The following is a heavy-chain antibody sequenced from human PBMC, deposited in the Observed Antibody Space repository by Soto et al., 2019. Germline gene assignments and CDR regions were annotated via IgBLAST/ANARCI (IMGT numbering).Heavy chain of an antibody. CDR3: ARDQWYSSSCSDY. CDR1: GFTFSSYG. Sequence: QVQLVESGGGVVQPGRSLRLSCAASGFTFSSYGMHWVRQAPGKGLEWVAVIWYDGSNKYYADSVKGRFTISRDNSKNTLYLQMTSLRAEDTAVYYCARDQWYSSSCSDYWGQGTLVTVSA. D-gene: IGHD6-13*01. CDR2: IWYDGSNK. J-gene: IGHJ4*02. V-gene: IGHV3-33*01.